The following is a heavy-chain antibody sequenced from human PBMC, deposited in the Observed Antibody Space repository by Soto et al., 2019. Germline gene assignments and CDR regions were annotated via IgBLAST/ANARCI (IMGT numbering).Heavy chain of an antibody. CDR1: GFSFSSYA. Sequence: VQLLESVGGLVQPGGSLRLSCAASGFSFSSYAMSWVRQAPGKGLEWVSAIGASGGSTYYADSVKGRFTISRDNSKNTLHLQMNSLRAEDTAVYYCAKVGPIDRSGVYGGDFWGQGTLVTVSS. CDR3: AKVGPIDRSGVYGGDF. D-gene: IGHD3-22*01. V-gene: IGHV3-23*01. J-gene: IGHJ4*02. CDR2: IGASGGST.